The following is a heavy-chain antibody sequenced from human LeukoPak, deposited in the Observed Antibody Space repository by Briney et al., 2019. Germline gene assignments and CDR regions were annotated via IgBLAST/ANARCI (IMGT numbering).Heavy chain of an antibody. CDR2: IYYSGST. CDR3: ARTYSGYDPAAIDY. Sequence: SETLSLTCTVSGGSISSYYWSWIRQPPGKGLEWIGYIYYSGSTNYNPSLKSRVTISIDTSKNQFSLKLRSVTAADTAVYYFARTYSGYDPAAIDYWGQGTLVTVSS. D-gene: IGHD5-12*01. J-gene: IGHJ4*02. CDR1: GGSISSYY. V-gene: IGHV4-59*01.